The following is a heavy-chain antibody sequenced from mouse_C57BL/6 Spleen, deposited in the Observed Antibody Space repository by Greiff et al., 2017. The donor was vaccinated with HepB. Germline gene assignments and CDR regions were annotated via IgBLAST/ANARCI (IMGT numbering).Heavy chain of an antibody. CDR2: INPGSGGT. Sequence: QVQLQQSGAELVRPGTSVKVSCKASGYAFTNYLIEWVKQRPGQGLEWIGVINPGSGGTNYNEKFKGKATLTADKSSSTAYMQLSSLTSEDSAVYFCARDGSSLGYYAMDYWGQGTSVTVSS. V-gene: IGHV1-54*01. J-gene: IGHJ4*01. D-gene: IGHD1-1*01. CDR1: GYAFTNYL. CDR3: ARDGSSLGYYAMDY.